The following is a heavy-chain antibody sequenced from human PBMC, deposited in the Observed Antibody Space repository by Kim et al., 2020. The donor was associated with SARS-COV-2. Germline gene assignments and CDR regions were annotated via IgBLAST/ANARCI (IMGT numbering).Heavy chain of an antibody. V-gene: IGHV3-33*06. CDR2: IWYDGSKK. Sequence: GGSLRLSCAASGFTFSSYGMHWVRQAPGKGLEWVAVIWYDGSKKYYADSVKGRFTISRDNSKNTLYLQMNSLRAEDTAVYYCAKDLGFGELCNYFDYWGQGTLVTVSS. D-gene: IGHD3-10*01. J-gene: IGHJ4*02. CDR1: GFTFSSYG. CDR3: AKDLGFGELCNYFDY.